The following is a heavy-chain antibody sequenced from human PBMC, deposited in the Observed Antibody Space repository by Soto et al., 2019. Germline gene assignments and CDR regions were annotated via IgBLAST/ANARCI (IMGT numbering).Heavy chain of an antibody. CDR2: ISYDGGDK. D-gene: IGHD2-2*01. CDR1: GFTFGNYG. Sequence: QVQLVESGGGVVPPGRSLRLSCAGSGFTFGNYGMHWLRQAPGKGLEWLTVISYDGGDKNYADSVKGRFAISRDNSQKTLYLQMNGLRAEDTAIYYCAKAGGANQCPLDYWGQGVLVTVSS. CDR3: AKAGGANQCPLDY. J-gene: IGHJ4*02. V-gene: IGHV3-30*18.